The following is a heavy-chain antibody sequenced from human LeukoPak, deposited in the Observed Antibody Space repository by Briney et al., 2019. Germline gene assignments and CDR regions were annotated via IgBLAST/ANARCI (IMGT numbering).Heavy chain of an antibody. CDR1: GFSLTTSGVG. CDR3: AHRLPPAPAGKDWFDP. CDR2: IYSDDRE. D-gene: IGHD6-13*01. V-gene: IGHV2-5*02. Sequence: VSGPTLVKPTQTLTLTCTFSGFSLTTSGVGVGWFRQPPGKALEWLAIIYSDDREFYSPSLNSRLTITKDTSNNQVVLTMTNMDPVDAATYYCAHRLPPAPAGKDWFDPWGQGTLVSVSS. J-gene: IGHJ5*02.